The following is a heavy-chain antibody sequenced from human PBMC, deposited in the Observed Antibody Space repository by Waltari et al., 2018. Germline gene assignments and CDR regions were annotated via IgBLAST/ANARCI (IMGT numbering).Heavy chain of an antibody. CDR2: MSTSGAPT. V-gene: IGHV3-23*01. Sequence: VQLLESGGGLVQPGGSLRLSCTASGFTLSSYAMNWVRQAPGAGLEWVSSMSTSGAPTNYSDSLKGRFTISRDNSKNTLYLHMNSLRAEDTAIYYCAKDQTTVTTVGLPFDIWGPGTMVTFTS. D-gene: IGHD4-17*01. J-gene: IGHJ3*02. CDR1: GFTLSSYA. CDR3: AKDQTTVTTVGLPFDI.